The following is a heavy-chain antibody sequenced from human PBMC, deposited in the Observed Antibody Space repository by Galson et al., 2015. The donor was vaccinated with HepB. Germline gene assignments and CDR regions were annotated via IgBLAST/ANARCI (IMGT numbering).Heavy chain of an antibody. J-gene: IGHJ6*02. V-gene: IGHV3-30*18. CDR3: AKERSSSGYYFGGYYYGTDV. CDR2: VSCVGSNN. Sequence: SLRLSCAASGSTLTNYSMHWLRQAPGKGPEWVVDVSCVGSNNYYADSVKSRFTISRDNSRNTLYHQMNSLRAEETAVYYCAKERSSSGYYFGGYYYGTDVWGPGTTVTVSS. D-gene: IGHD3-22*01. CDR1: GSTLTNYS.